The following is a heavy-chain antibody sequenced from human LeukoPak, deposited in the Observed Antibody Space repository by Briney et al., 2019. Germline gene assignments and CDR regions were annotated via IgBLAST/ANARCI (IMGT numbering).Heavy chain of an antibody. CDR2: IRPKSGGT. CDR3: AKDRAVATIGGVDY. Sequence: AAVKVSCKASGYTFINYGISWARQAPGQGLEWMGWIRPKSGGTNYAHKFQGRVTMTRDTSISTAYMELSSLRSDDTAVYYCAKDRAVATIGGVDYWGQGTLVTVSS. D-gene: IGHD5-12*01. V-gene: IGHV1-2*02. CDR1: GYTFINYG. J-gene: IGHJ4*02.